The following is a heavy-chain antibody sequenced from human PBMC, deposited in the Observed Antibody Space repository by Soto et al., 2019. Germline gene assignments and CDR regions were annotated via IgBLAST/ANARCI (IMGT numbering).Heavy chain of an antibody. CDR3: AIDPRRAAAGTSWFDP. D-gene: IGHD6-13*01. CDR2: IYSGGST. Sequence: GGSLRLSCAASGFTVSSIYMSWVRQAPGKGLEWVSVIYSGGSTYYADSVKGRFTISRDNSKDTLYLQMNSLRAEDTAVYYCAIDPRRAAAGTSWFDPWGQGTLVPVSS. CDR1: GFTVSSIY. J-gene: IGHJ5*02. V-gene: IGHV3-66*01.